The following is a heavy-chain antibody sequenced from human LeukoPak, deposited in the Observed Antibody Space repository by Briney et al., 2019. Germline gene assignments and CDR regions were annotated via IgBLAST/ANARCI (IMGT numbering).Heavy chain of an antibody. D-gene: IGHD3-22*01. V-gene: IGHV3-48*02. Sequence: GGSLRLSCAASGFTFSSYAKSWVRQAPGKGLEWVSYISSSSSTIYYADSVKGRFTISRDNAKNSLYLQMNSLRDEDTAVYYCARGRKSSDPRWFDPWGQGTLVTVSS. CDR3: ARGRKSSDPRWFDP. CDR1: GFTFSSYA. CDR2: ISSSSSTI. J-gene: IGHJ5*02.